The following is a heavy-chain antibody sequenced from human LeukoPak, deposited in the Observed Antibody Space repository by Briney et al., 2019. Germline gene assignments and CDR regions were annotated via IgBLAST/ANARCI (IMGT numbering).Heavy chain of an antibody. Sequence: PSQTLSLTCTVSGGSISSGSYYWSWIRQPAGKGLEWIGRIYTSGSTNYNPSLKSRVTISVDTSKNQFSLKLSSVTAADTAVYYCARMGSDHYFDYWGQGTLVTVSS. V-gene: IGHV4-61*02. CDR3: ARMGSDHYFDY. D-gene: IGHD1-26*01. CDR1: GGSISSGSYY. J-gene: IGHJ4*02. CDR2: IYTSGST.